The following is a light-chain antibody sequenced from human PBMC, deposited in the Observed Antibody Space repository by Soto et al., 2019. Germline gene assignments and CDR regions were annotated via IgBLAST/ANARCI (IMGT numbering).Light chain of an antibody. CDR2: DAS. CDR1: QSVNSN. CDR3: QQYSFWPPLT. Sequence: EIVMTQSPATLSVSPGERATLSCRASQSVNSNLAWYRQKPGQAPRLLISDASTRATGVPARFTGSGSVTEFTLTISSLQSEASGIYYCQQYSFWPPLTFGGGTKVEI. J-gene: IGKJ4*01. V-gene: IGKV3-15*01.